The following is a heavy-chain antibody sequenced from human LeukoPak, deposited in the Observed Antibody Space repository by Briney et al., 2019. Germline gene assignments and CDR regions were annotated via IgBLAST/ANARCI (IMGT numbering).Heavy chain of an antibody. CDR1: GFAFNTYS. V-gene: IGHV3-21*01. CDR2: IFSSSTYI. J-gene: IGHJ4*02. D-gene: IGHD5-24*01. CDR3: ARALGWLPENY. Sequence: GGSLRLSCAASGFAFNTYSMNWVRQAPGKGLEWVSFIFSSSTYIYYTDSVKGRFTISRDNAKNSLYLQMNSLRAEDTAVYYCARALGWLPENYWGQGTLVTVSS.